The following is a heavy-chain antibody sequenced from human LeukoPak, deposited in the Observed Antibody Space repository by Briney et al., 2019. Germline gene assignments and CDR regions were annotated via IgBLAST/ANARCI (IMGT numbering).Heavy chain of an antibody. CDR2: ISYDGSNK. D-gene: IGHD6-19*01. CDR3: AKDMAVAGYYYYGMDV. CDR1: GFTFSSYG. Sequence: GGSLRLSCAASGFTFSSYGMHWVRQAPGKGLEWVAVISYDGSNKYYADSVKGRFTISRDNSKNTLYLHMNSLRAEDTAVYYCAKDMAVAGYYYYGMDVWGQGTTVTVSS. V-gene: IGHV3-30*18. J-gene: IGHJ6*02.